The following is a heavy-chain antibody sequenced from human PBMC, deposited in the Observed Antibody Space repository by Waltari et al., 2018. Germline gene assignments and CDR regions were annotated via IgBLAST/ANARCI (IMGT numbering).Heavy chain of an antibody. Sequence: QVQLVQSGTEVRKPGASVKVSCKTSGYTFTSHGVSWVRQAPGQGPEWMGWISAFNGNPQYAQKFQGPVTLTTDTSTRTAYMELRSLRSDDTAIYYCARDRPGEDIRVDYWGQGALVIVSS. CDR2: ISAFNGNP. D-gene: IGHD3-16*01. J-gene: IGHJ4*02. CDR3: ARDRPGEDIRVDY. CDR1: GYTFTSHG. V-gene: IGHV1-18*01.